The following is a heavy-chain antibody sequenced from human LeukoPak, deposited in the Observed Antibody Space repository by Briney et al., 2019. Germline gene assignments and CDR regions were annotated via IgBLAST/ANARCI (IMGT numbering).Heavy chain of an antibody. V-gene: IGHV4-39*07. D-gene: IGHD1-26*01. Sequence: SETPSLTCTVSGGSISSSSYYWGWIRQPPGKGLEWIGSIYYSGSTYYNPSLKSRVTISVDTSKNQFSLKLSSVTAADTAVYYCARDFDGSYSGFHYWGQGTLVTVSS. CDR1: GGSISSSSYY. CDR3: ARDFDGSYSGFHY. CDR2: IYYSGST. J-gene: IGHJ4*02.